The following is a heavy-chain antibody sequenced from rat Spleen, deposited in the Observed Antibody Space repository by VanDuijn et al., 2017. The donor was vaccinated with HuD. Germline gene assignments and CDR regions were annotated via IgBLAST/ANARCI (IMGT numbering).Heavy chain of an antibody. CDR2: ITNTGGDT. CDR3: SRGLGPHWFAY. Sequence: EVQLVESGGGLVQPGRSLKLSCAASGFTFSDYGVAWVRQAPGKGLEWVASITNTGGDTYYPDSVKGRFTISRDVEKSTLYLQMNSLRSEDTATYYCSRGLGPHWFAYWGQGILVTVSS. V-gene: IGHV5-31*01. J-gene: IGHJ3*01. D-gene: IGHD4-6*01. CDR1: GFTFSDYG.